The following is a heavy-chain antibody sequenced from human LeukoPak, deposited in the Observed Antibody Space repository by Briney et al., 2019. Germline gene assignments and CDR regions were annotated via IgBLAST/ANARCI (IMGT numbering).Heavy chain of an antibody. Sequence: GGSLRLSCVASGFTFSSRSLHWVRQPPGRGLEWVSFISSDGSRKYYGDFVEGRFTVSRDNSMHTLYLQVDTLRAEDTAVYFCAKGDGSGSFLIDYWGQGTLVTVSS. CDR3: AKGDGSGSFLIDY. CDR2: ISSDGSRK. D-gene: IGHD3-10*01. V-gene: IGHV3-30-3*01. J-gene: IGHJ4*02. CDR1: GFTFSSRS.